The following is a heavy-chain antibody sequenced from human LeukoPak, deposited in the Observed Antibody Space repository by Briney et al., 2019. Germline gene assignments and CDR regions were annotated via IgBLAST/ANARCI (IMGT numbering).Heavy chain of an antibody. J-gene: IGHJ6*02. Sequence: ASVKVSCKASGGTFSSYAISWVRQAPGQGLEWMGGIIPIFGTANYAQKFQGRVTITADESTSTAYMELSSLRSEDTAVYYCATDGLGYCSGGSCYARPGQGYYYGMDVWGQGTTVTVSS. D-gene: IGHD2-15*01. CDR1: GGTFSSYA. CDR2: IIPIFGTA. V-gene: IGHV1-69*01. CDR3: ATDGLGYCSGGSCYARPGQGYYYGMDV.